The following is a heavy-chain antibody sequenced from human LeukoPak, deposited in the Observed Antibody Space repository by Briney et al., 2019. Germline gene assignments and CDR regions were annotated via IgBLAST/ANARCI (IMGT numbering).Heavy chain of an antibody. Sequence: SETLSLTCAVYGGSFSGYYWSWIRQPPGKGLEWIGEINHSGSTNYNPSLKSRVTISVDTSKNQFSLKLSSVTAADTAVYYCARGRGLINWGQGTLVTVSS. CDR2: INHSGST. D-gene: IGHD3-10*01. V-gene: IGHV4-34*01. CDR1: GGSFSGYY. CDR3: ARGRGLIN. J-gene: IGHJ4*02.